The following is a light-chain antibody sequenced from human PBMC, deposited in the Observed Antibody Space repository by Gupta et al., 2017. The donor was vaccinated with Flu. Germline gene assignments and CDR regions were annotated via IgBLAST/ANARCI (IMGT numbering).Light chain of an antibody. CDR1: QYVRSD. CDR3: QQRYDSRT. CDR2: DAS. V-gene: IGKV3-11*01. J-gene: IGKJ1*01. Sequence: VLTQSPATLSLSPGDRATLSCRASQYVRSDLAWYQQKPGQAPRLIIFDASHRAAGIPDRFSGSGCGTLFTLTSSGRETEDFAVYYCQQRYDSRTFGQGTTVEIK.